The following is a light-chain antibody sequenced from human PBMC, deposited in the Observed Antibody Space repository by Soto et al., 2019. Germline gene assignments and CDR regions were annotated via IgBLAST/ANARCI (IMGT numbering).Light chain of an antibody. Sequence: QSVLTQPRSVSGSPGQSVTISCTGTNSDVGGYNYVSWYQQHPGKAPKLMIYDVSKRPSGVPDRFSGSKSGNTASLTISGLQADDEADYYCCSYAGSYTLVFGGGTKLTVL. CDR1: NSDVGGYNY. CDR3: CSYAGSYTLV. J-gene: IGLJ2*01. CDR2: DVS. V-gene: IGLV2-11*01.